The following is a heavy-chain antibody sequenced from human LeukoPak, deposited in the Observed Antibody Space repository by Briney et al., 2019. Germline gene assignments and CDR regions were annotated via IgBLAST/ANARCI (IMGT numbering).Heavy chain of an antibody. CDR3: AAWGDDYGDYVLGY. J-gene: IGHJ4*02. Sequence: GASVKVSCKASGYTFTSYGISWVRQAPGQGLEWMGWISACNGNTNYAQKLQGRVTMTTDTSTSTAYMELRSLRSDDTAVYYCAAWGDDYGDYVLGYWGQGTLVTVSS. V-gene: IGHV1-18*01. D-gene: IGHD4-17*01. CDR2: ISACNGNT. CDR1: GYTFTSYG.